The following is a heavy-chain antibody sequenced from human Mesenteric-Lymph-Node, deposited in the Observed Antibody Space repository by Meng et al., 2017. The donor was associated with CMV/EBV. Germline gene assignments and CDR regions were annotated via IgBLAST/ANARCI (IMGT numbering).Heavy chain of an antibody. D-gene: IGHD4-11*01. CDR2: INPSGGST. CDR1: GGTFSSYT. J-gene: IGHJ6*02. V-gene: IGHV1-46*01. CDR3: ARERTTVTSYGMDV. Sequence: ASVKVSCKASGGTFSSYTISWVRQAPGQGLEWMGIINPSGGSTSYAQKFQGRVTMTRDTSTSTVYMELSSLRSEDTAVYYCARERTTVTSYGMDVWGQGTTVTVSS.